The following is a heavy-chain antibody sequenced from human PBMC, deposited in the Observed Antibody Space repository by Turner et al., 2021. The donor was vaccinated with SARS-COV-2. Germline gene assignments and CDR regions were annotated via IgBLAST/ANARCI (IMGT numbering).Heavy chain of an antibody. Sequence: EVQLLESGGRLVLHGGSLRLPCPASGFTFSSSAMSWVRRAPGKGREWVSGISGSGGSTYYADSVKGRFTISRDNSKNTLYLQMNSLRAEDTAVYYCAKVASNPGDYFDYWGQGTLVTVSS. V-gene: IGHV3-23*01. D-gene: IGHD4-17*01. CDR2: ISGSGGST. J-gene: IGHJ4*02. CDR3: AKVASNPGDYFDY. CDR1: GFTFSSSA.